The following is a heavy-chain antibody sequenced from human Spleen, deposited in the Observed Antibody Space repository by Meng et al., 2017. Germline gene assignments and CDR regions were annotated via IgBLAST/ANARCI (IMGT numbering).Heavy chain of an antibody. CDR1: GYNFPDYY. CDR3: ARSGSGSYSYYYYGMDV. J-gene: IGHJ6*02. Sequence: ASVKVSCKPSGYNFPDYYIHWVRRAPGQGLEWMGRISTYNGNTNYAQKLQGRVTLTTDTSTTTAYMELRSLRSDDMAVYYCARSGSGSYSYYYYGMDVWGQGTTVTVSS. V-gene: IGHV1-18*03. D-gene: IGHD3-10*01. CDR2: ISTYNGNT.